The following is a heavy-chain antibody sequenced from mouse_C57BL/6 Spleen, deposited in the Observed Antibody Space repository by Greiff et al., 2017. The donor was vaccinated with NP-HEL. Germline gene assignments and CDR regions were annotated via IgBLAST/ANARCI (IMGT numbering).Heavy chain of an antibody. CDR3: ARRNYYGNSFDY. J-gene: IGHJ2*01. Sequence: VQLKESGPELVKPGASVKIPCKASGYTFTDYNMDWVKQSHGKSLEWIGDINPNNGGTIYNQKFKGKATLTVDKSSSTAYMELRSLTSEDTAVYYCARRNYYGNSFDYWGQGTTLTVSS. V-gene: IGHV1-18*01. CDR2: INPNNGGT. CDR1: GYTFTDYN. D-gene: IGHD2-1*01.